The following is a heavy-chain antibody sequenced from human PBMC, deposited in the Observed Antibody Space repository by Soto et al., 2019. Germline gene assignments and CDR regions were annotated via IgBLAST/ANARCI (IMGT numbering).Heavy chain of an antibody. CDR3: AREVMVDNWNYVRSWWFDP. D-gene: IGHD1-7*01. CDR1: GGSISSSNW. V-gene: IGHV4-4*02. Sequence: QVQLQESGPGLVKPSGTLSLTCAVSGGSISSSNWWSWVRQPPGKGLEWIGEIYHSGSTNYNQALRSRVSISVAKSKNQFPLKLSSVPAADTAVYYCAREVMVDNWNYVRSWWFDPWGQGTLVTVSS. CDR2: IYHSGST. J-gene: IGHJ5*02.